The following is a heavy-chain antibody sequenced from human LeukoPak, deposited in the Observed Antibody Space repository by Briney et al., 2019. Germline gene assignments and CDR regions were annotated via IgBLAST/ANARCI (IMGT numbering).Heavy chain of an antibody. D-gene: IGHD2-8*01. CDR3: AREECSIGVCYPSGY. CDR1: GYSFTSYG. CDR2: LSTYNANT. J-gene: IGHJ4*02. V-gene: IGHV1-18*01. Sequence: ASVKISCKASGYSFTSYGISWVRQAPGQGLEWMGWLSTYNANTNYALKLQGRVTLTTDTSTSTAYMELKSLRSDDTAVYYCAREECSIGVCYPSGYWGQGTLVTVSS.